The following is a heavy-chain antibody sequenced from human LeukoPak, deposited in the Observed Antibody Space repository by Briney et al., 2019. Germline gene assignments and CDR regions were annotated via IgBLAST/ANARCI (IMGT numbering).Heavy chain of an antibody. V-gene: IGHV6-1*01. CDR1: GDSISSNSS. Sequence: SQTLSLTCAIFGDSISSNSSWNWIRQSPSRGLEWLGRTYYRSKWYNDYVVSVKSRININPDTSKNQFSLQLNSVTPEDTAVYYCARGGQGDGYSADEAFDIWGQGTMVTVS. J-gene: IGHJ3*02. CDR3: ARGGQGDGYSADEAFDI. CDR2: TYYRSKWYN. D-gene: IGHD5-18*01.